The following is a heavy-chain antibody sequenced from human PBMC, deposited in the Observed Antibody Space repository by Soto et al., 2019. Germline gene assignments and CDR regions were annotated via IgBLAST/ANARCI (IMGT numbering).Heavy chain of an antibody. CDR3: ASGGSTVTREFDY. Sequence: QVQLVQSGAEVKKPGASVKVSCKALGYTFTGFYMHWVRQAPGQGLEWMGWINPTSGDTEYAQKFQGWVTMTRDTSISTAYMELSRLKSDDTAVYYCASGGSTVTREFDYWGQGTLVSVSS. J-gene: IGHJ4*02. CDR1: GYTFTGFY. D-gene: IGHD4-17*01. V-gene: IGHV1-2*04. CDR2: INPTSGDT.